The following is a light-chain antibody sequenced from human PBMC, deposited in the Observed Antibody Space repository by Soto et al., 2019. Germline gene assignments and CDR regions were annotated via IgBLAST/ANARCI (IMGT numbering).Light chain of an antibody. CDR3: SSYTSSSTYV. Sequence: QSVLTQPASVSGSPGQSITISCTGTSSDVGGYNYVSWYQQYPGKAPKLMIYEVSNRPSGVSNRFSGSKSGNTASLTISGLQAEDEADYHCSSYTSSSTYVFGTGTKVTVL. V-gene: IGLV2-14*01. CDR1: SSDVGGYNY. CDR2: EVS. J-gene: IGLJ1*01.